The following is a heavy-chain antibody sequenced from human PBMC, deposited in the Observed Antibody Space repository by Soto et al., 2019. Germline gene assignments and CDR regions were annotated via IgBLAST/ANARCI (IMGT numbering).Heavy chain of an antibody. J-gene: IGHJ3*02. D-gene: IGHD5-12*01. V-gene: IGHV1-3*01. CDR2: INAGNGNT. CDR3: ARAFGGFTKGRAFDI. Sequence: VQLVQSGAEVKKPGASVKVSCKASGYTFTSYAMHWVRQAPGQRLEWMGWINAGNGNTKYSQKFQGRVTITRDTSASTAYMELSSLRSEDTGVYYCARAFGGFTKGRAFDIWGQGTMVTVSS. CDR1: GYTFTSYA.